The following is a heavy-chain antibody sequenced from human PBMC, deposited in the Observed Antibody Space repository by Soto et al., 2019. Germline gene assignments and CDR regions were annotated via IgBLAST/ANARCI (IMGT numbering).Heavy chain of an antibody. V-gene: IGHV1-18*01. CDR1: CYTFTSYG. D-gene: IGHD5-12*01. CDR3: ARGGDVNYYHGIDV. Sequence: QVQLVQSGGEVKKPGASVKLSCTASCYTFTSYGIGWMRHAPGQVVELMGWISAYNGKTNYAQNGQGRVTMTTETSTRTAYMDLRRLRSADTAVYYCARGGDVNYYHGIDVWGQGTTVTVAS. J-gene: IGHJ6*02. CDR2: ISAYNGKT.